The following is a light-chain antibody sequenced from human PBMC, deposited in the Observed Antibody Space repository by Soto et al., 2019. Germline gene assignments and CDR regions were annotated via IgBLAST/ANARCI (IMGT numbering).Light chain of an antibody. CDR2: KAS. V-gene: IGKV1-5*03. CDR3: QQYNSYSSGT. Sequence: DIQMTQSPSTLSASVGDRVTITCRASQSISSWLAWYQQKPGKAPKLLIYKASSLESGVPSRFSGSRSGTEFTLTISSLQPDDFATYYCQQYNSYSSGTVGPGTKVDIK. J-gene: IGKJ3*01. CDR1: QSISSW.